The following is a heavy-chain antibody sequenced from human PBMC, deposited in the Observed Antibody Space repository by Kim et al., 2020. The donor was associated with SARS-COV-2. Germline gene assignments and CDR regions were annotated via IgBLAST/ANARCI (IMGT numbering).Heavy chain of an antibody. V-gene: IGHV3-23*01. D-gene: IGHD3-10*01. CDR2: IGGRALST. Sequence: GGSLRLSCAASGFGFNSFALSWVRQAPGKGLEWCSSIGGRALSTSYADSGNGRFTISKDNSKNTLYLQMNSLRADDTAVYYCQKNYYGSGSSDYWGQGTLVTVSS. CDR3: QKNYYGSGSSDY. J-gene: IGHJ4*02. CDR1: GFGFNSFA.